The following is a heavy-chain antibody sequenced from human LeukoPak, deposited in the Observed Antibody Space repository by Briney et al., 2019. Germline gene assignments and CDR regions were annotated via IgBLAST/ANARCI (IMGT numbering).Heavy chain of an antibody. CDR1: GFTFDNYA. CDR2: ISWNSGTI. D-gene: IGHD6-19*01. Sequence: GRSQRLSCAASGFTFDNYAMNWVRQVPGKGLEWISLISWNSGTIGYADSVKGRFTISRDNANNFLYLQMNSLRAEDTALYYCARAYKDRSLAGKKEFFQHWGQGTLVTVSS. V-gene: IGHV3-9*01. CDR3: ARAYKDRSLAGKKEFFQH. J-gene: IGHJ1*01.